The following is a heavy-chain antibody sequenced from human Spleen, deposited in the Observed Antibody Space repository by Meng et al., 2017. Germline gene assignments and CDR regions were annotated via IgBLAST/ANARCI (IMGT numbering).Heavy chain of an antibody. V-gene: IGHV4-34*01. CDR3: ARTPGLRWTPKIDQ. D-gene: IGHD4-23*01. Sequence: KPSKTLSLSCAFYGWSFSGNYWSWIRQPPGKGLEWIGEINHSGSTNYNPSLNNYNPSLKSRLTISGDTSKNQFSLNLRSVTAADTAVYFCARTPGLRWTPKIDQWGLGTLVTVSS. CDR2: INHSGSTNYNPSLN. J-gene: IGHJ4*02. CDR1: GWSFSGNY.